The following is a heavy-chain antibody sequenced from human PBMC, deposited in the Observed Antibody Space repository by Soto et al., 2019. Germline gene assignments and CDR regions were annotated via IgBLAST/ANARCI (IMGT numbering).Heavy chain of an antibody. CDR1: GGSIRGGGYY. Sequence: SETLCLTCAVSGGSIRGGGYYWSWIRQHPGKGLEWIGYIYYSGSTYYNPSLKSRVTISVDTSKNQFSLKLSSVTAADTAVYYCASPSGGYYYDSSGYYPPVSWGQGTLVTVSS. D-gene: IGHD3-22*01. J-gene: IGHJ5*02. V-gene: IGHV4-31*11. CDR2: IYYSGST. CDR3: ASPSGGYYYDSSGYYPPVS.